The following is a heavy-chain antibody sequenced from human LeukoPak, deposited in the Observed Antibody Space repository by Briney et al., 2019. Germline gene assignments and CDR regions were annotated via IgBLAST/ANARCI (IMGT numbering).Heavy chain of an antibody. J-gene: IGHJ6*02. CDR3: ARDDIVVVPATAPMDV. CDR1: GFTFSSYS. V-gene: IGHV3-21*01. Sequence: AGGSLRLSCAASGFTFSSYSMNWVRQAPGKGLEWVSSISSSSSYIYYADSVKGRFTISRDNAKNSLYLQMNSLRAEDTAVYYCARDDIVVVPATAPMDVWGQGTTVTVSS. CDR2: ISSSSSYI. D-gene: IGHD2-2*01.